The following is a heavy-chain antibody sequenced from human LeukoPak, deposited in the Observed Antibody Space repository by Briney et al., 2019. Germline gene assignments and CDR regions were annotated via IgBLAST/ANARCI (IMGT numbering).Heavy chain of an antibody. CDR3: ARPYYYDSRIDP. J-gene: IGHJ5*02. Sequence: SETLSLTCTVSGGSISSGDYYWRWIRQPPGKGLEWIGYMYYSGSTYYNPSLKSRATISVDTSKNQFSLKLSSVTAADTAVYYCARPYYYDSRIDPWGQGTLVTVSS. CDR1: GGSISSGDYY. V-gene: IGHV4-30-4*01. D-gene: IGHD3-22*01. CDR2: MYYSGST.